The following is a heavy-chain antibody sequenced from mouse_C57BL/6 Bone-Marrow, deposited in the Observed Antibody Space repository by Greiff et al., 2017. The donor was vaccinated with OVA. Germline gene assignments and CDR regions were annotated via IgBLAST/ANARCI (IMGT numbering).Heavy chain of an antibody. CDR1: GYTFTTYP. J-gene: IGHJ4*01. Sequence: VKLVESGAELVKPGASVKMSCKASGYTFTTYPIEWMKQNHGKSLEWIGNFHPYNDDTKYNEKFKGKATLTVEKSSSTVYLELSRLTSDDSAVYYCAILYLVGAYAMDYWGQGTSVTVSS. D-gene: IGHD2-12*01. V-gene: IGHV1-47*01. CDR2: FHPYNDDT. CDR3: AILYLVGAYAMDY.